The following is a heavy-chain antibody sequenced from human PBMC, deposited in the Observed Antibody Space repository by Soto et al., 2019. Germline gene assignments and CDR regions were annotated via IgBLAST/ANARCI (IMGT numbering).Heavy chain of an antibody. CDR1: GFTFSSYA. CDR3: AKDLFDY. J-gene: IGHJ4*02. Sequence: GGSLRLSCAASGFTFSSYAMHWVRQAPGKGLEWVAVISYDGSNKYYADSVKGRFTISRDNSKNTLYLQMNSLRAEDTAVYYCAKDLFDYWGQGTLVTVSS. V-gene: IGHV3-30-3*01. CDR2: ISYDGSNK.